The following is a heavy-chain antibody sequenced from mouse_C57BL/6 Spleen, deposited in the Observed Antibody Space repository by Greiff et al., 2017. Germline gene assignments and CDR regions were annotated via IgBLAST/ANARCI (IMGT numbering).Heavy chain of an antibody. D-gene: IGHD1-1*01. CDR3: ARRGYGSSHWYFDV. V-gene: IGHV1-85*01. J-gene: IGHJ1*03. CDR2: MYPRDGST. CDR1: GYTFTSYD. Sequence: VQLQQSGPELVKPGASVKLSCKASGYTFTSYDINWVKQRPVQGLEWIGWMYPRDGSTKYNETFKGKATLTVDTASSTAYMELHSLTSEDSAVYFCARRGYGSSHWYFDVWGTGTTVTVSS.